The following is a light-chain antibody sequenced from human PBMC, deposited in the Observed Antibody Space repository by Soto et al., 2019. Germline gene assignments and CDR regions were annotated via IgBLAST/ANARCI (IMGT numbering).Light chain of an antibody. V-gene: IGKV1-6*01. CDR3: LQDYNFPWT. Sequence: AIQMTQSPSSLSASVGDRVTITCRASQAIRNDLGWYQQKPGKAPRLLIYAASSLQSGVPSRFSGSGSGTDFTLTISSLQPEDFATYYCLQDYNFPWTFGQGTKVEIK. CDR1: QAIRND. J-gene: IGKJ1*01. CDR2: AAS.